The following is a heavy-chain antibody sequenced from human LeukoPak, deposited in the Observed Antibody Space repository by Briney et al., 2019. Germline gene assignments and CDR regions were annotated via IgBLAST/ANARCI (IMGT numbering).Heavy chain of an antibody. CDR3: ARVRIWGSYRYAFDY. D-gene: IGHD3-16*02. Sequence: SETLSLTCTVSGGSISSYYWSWIRQPPGKGLEWIGEINHSGSTNYNPSLKSRVTISVDTSKNQFSLKLSSVTAADTAVYYCARVRIWGSYRYAFDYWGQGTLVTVSS. CDR1: GGSISSYY. V-gene: IGHV4-34*01. CDR2: INHSGST. J-gene: IGHJ4*02.